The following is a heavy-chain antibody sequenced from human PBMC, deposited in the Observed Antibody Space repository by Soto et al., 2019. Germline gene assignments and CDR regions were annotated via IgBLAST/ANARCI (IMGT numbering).Heavy chain of an antibody. D-gene: IGHD5-12*01. V-gene: IGHV3-30-3*01. Sequence: PGGSLRLSCAASGFTFSSYAMHWVRQAPGKGLEWVAVISYDVSNKYYADSVKGRFTISRDNSKNTLYLQMNSLRSEDSAVFYCARDLSDIVATLDYWGQGTLVTVSS. J-gene: IGHJ4*02. CDR1: GFTFSSYA. CDR2: ISYDVSNK. CDR3: ARDLSDIVATLDY.